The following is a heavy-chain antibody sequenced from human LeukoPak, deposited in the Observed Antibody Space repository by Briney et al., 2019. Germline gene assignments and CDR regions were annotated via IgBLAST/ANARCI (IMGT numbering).Heavy chain of an antibody. Sequence: GGSLRLSCAASGFTFSSYSMNWVRQAPGKGLEWVSSISSSSSYIYYADSVKGRFTISRDNSKNSLYLQMNSLRTEDTALYYCAKSGEDYDSSGYLGYWGQGTLVTVSS. J-gene: IGHJ4*02. CDR1: GFTFSSYS. CDR2: ISSSSSYI. D-gene: IGHD3-22*01. V-gene: IGHV3-21*04. CDR3: AKSGEDYDSSGYLGY.